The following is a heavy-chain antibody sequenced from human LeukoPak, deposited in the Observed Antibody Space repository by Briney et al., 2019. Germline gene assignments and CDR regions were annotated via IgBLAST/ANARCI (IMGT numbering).Heavy chain of an antibody. V-gene: IGHV4-59*01. D-gene: IGHD6-19*01. Sequence: SETLSLTCTVSGGSISSYYCSWIRRPPGKGLEWIGYIYYSGSTNYNPSLKSRVTISVDTAKNQFSLKLSSVTAADTAVYYCAGSTALAVAGPTLFDYWGQGTLVTVSS. CDR2: IYYSGST. CDR1: GGSISSYY. J-gene: IGHJ4*02. CDR3: AGSTALAVAGPTLFDY.